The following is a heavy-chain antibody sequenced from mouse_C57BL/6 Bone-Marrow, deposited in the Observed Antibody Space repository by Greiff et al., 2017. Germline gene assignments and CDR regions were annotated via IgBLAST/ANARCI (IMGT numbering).Heavy chain of an antibody. CDR2: ISDGGSYT. V-gene: IGHV5-4*03. CDR3: ARCYYYGSSYWYFDV. CDR1: GFTFSSYA. Sequence: EVNLVESGGGLVKPGGSLKLSCAASGFTFSSYAMSWVRQTPEKRLEWVATISDGGSYTYYPDNVKGRFTISRVNAKNNLYLQMSHLKSEDTAMYYCARCYYYGSSYWYFDVWGTGTTVTVSS. D-gene: IGHD1-1*01. J-gene: IGHJ1*03.